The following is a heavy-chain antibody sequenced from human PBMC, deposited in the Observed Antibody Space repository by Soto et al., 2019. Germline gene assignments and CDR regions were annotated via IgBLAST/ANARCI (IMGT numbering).Heavy chain of an antibody. D-gene: IGHD6-6*01. Sequence: GGSLRLSCAASGFTFSSYGMHWVRQAPGKGLEWVAVIWYDGSNKYYADSVKGRFTISRDNSKNTLYLQMNSLRAEDTAVYYCARLDSSSSLSTYYYYGMDVWGQGTTVTVSS. CDR3: ARLDSSSSLSTYYYYGMDV. CDR1: GFTFSSYG. CDR2: IWYDGSNK. J-gene: IGHJ6*02. V-gene: IGHV3-33*01.